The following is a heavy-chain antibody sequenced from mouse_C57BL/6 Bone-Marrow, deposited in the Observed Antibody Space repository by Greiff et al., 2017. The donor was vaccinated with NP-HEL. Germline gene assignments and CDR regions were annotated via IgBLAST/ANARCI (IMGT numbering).Heavy chain of an antibody. J-gene: IGHJ3*01. CDR1: GFTFTDYY. CDR3: ARYRGYDEGAWFAY. CDR2: IRNKANGYTT. Sequence: DVHLVESGGGLVQPGGSLSLSCAASGFTFTDYYMSWVRQPPGKALEWLGFIRNKANGYTTEYSASVKGRFTISRDNSQSILYLQMNALRAEDSATYYCARYRGYDEGAWFAYWGQGTLVTVSA. V-gene: IGHV7-3*01. D-gene: IGHD2-2*01.